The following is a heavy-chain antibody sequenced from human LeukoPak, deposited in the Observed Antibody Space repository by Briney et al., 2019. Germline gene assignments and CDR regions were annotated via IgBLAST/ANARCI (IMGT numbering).Heavy chain of an antibody. D-gene: IGHD3-3*01. CDR2: IKQDASQE. CDR1: GFTFSSYW. Sequence: GGSLRLSCATSGFTFSSYWMSWVRQAPGKGPEWVAHIKQDASQEYHVDSVKGRFTISRDNAKNSLYLQMNSLRAEDTAVYYCARGVVYPAWSGPHWSDYWGQGALVTVSS. CDR3: ARGVVYPAWSGPHWSDY. J-gene: IGHJ4*02. V-gene: IGHV3-7*01.